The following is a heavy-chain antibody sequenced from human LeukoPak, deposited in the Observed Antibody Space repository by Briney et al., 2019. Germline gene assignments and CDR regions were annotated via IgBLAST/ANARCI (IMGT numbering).Heavy chain of an antibody. CDR2: IIPILGIA. D-gene: IGHD6-13*01. V-gene: IGHV1-69*04. CDR3: ARAKYSSRTYFDY. J-gene: IGHJ4*02. Sequence: ASVKVSCKASGGTFSSYAISWVRQAPGQGLEWMGRIIPILGIANYAQKFQGRVTITADKSTSTAYMELSSLRSEDTAVYYCARAKYSSRTYFDYWGQGTLVTVSS. CDR1: GGTFSSYA.